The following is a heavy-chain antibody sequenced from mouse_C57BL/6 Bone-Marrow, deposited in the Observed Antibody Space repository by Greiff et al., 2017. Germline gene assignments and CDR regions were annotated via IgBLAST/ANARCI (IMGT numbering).Heavy chain of an antibody. CDR1: GFTFSNYD. CDR3: ARHYYGSRYYFDY. V-gene: IGHV5-6*01. Sequence: EVKVVESGRDLVKPGGSLKLSCAASGFTFSNYDLSWVRQTPDKRLEWVATISSDGRYTYYPASVKGRFTISRDNAKNTLYLKMSSLQSYDTAMFYCARHYYGSRYYFDYWGHGTTLTGFS. J-gene: IGHJ2*01. D-gene: IGHD1-1*01. CDR2: ISSDGRYT.